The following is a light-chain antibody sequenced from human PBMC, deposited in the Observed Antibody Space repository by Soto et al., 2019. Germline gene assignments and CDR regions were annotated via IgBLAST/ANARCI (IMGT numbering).Light chain of an antibody. J-gene: IGLJ1*01. CDR1: SSDVGGYNY. V-gene: IGLV2-14*03. Sequence: QSALAQPASVSGCPGQSLTISCTGTSSDVGGYNYVSWYQQHPGKAPKLMIYDVTDRPAGVSNRFSASKSGNAASLTISGLQAEVEADYYCCSYICSSSPWVFGPGTVVTVL. CDR2: DVT. CDR3: CSYICSSSPWV.